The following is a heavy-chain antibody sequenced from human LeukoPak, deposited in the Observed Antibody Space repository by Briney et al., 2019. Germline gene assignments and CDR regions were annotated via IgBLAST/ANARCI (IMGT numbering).Heavy chain of an antibody. D-gene: IGHD1-1*01. CDR1: GFTFDDYA. Sequence: TGGSLRLSCAASGFTFDDYAMSWVRQAPGKGLQWVSGINWNGGSTAYADSVKGRFTISRDNSKNSLYLQMNSLRAEDTALYYCARDKQGTSDAFDIWGQGTMVTVSS. CDR3: ARDKQGTSDAFDI. CDR2: INWNGGST. V-gene: IGHV3-20*04. J-gene: IGHJ3*02.